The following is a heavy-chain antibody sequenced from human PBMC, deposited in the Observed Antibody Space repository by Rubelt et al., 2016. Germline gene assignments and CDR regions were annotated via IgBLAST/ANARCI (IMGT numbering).Heavy chain of an antibody. Sequence: RRSGRQAPGKGLEWVANIRQDGSEKYYLDSVKGRFTISRDNAKDSLYLQMNSLRVEDTAVYYCARDGSEWSRDYWGQGTLVTVSS. CDR3: ARDGSEWSRDY. D-gene: IGHD3-3*01. CDR2: IRQDGSEK. J-gene: IGHJ4*02. V-gene: IGHV3-7*01.